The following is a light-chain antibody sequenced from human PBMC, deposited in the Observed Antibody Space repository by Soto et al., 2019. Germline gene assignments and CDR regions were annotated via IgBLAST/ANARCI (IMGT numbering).Light chain of an antibody. CDR3: QQYNSYSPDT. CDR2: DAS. J-gene: IGKJ2*01. CDR1: QSISSW. Sequence: DIQMTQSPSTLSASVGDRVTITCRASQSISSWLAWYQQKPGKAPKLLIYDASSLESGVPSRFSGSESGTKFTLTISSLQPDDFATYYCQQYNSYSPDTFGQGTKLEIK. V-gene: IGKV1-5*01.